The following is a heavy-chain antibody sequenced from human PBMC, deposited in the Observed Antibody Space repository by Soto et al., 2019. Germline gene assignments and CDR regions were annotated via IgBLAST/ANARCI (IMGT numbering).Heavy chain of an antibody. CDR2: IYYSGSS. CDR1: GASISSTNYY. D-gene: IGHD6-19*01. V-gene: IGHV4-39*01. J-gene: IGHJ4*02. CDR3: AKHNTGITVAGYVSFDR. Sequence: ETLSLTCTVSGASISSTNYYWDWLRQSPGEGLEWIGGIYYSGSSYYSPSLKSRVTISVDTSKIHFSLRLTSVTAADTALYYCAKHNTGITVAGYVSFDRWGQGTLVTVSS.